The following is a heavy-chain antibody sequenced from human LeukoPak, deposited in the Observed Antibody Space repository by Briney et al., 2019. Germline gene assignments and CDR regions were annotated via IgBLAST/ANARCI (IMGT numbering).Heavy chain of an antibody. CDR1: GYTFTGYY. V-gene: IGHV1-2*02. J-gene: IGHJ4*02. CDR3: VRLKGYSSGWIDY. Sequence: ASVKVSCKASGYTFTGYYMHWVRQAPGQGLEWMGWINPNSGGTNYAQKFQGRVTMTRDTSISKAYMELSRLRSDDMAVYYCVRLKGYSSGWIDYWGQGTLVIVSS. D-gene: IGHD6-19*01. CDR2: INPNSGGT.